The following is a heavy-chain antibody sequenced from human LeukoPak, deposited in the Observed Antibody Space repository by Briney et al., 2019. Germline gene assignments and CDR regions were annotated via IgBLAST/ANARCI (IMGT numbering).Heavy chain of an antibody. CDR3: AKDRGIAVAGADFDY. CDR2: IGTAGDT. V-gene: IGHV3-13*04. D-gene: IGHD6-19*01. Sequence: PGGSLRLSCAASGFTFSSYDMHWVRQATGKGLEWVSAIGTAGDTYYPGSVKGRFTISRENAKNSLYLQMNSLRAEDTAVYYCAKDRGIAVAGADFDYWGQGTLVTVSS. CDR1: GFTFSSYD. J-gene: IGHJ4*02.